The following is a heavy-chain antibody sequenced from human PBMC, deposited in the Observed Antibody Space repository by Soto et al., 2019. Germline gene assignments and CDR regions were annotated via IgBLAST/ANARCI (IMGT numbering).Heavy chain of an antibody. CDR1: GFTFSSYA. J-gene: IGHJ6*02. V-gene: IGHV3-23*01. D-gene: IGHD3-3*01. Sequence: GGSLRLSCAASGFTFSSYAMSWVRQAPGKGLEWVSAISGSGGSTYYADSVKGRFTISRDNSKNTLYLQMNSLRAEDTAVYYCAKDEALLVGVVITYGMDVWGQGTTVTVSS. CDR3: AKDEALLVGVVITYGMDV. CDR2: ISGSGGST.